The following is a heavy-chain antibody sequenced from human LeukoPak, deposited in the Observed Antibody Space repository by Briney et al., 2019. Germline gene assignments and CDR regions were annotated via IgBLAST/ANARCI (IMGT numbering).Heavy chain of an antibody. V-gene: IGHV1-69*06. CDR3: ARGGGTATATRISYYYYYLDV. Sequence: ASVKVSCKASGYTFTSYGISWVRQAPGQGLEWMGGIIPIFGTANYAQKFQGRVTITADKSTSTAYMELSSLRPEDTAVYYCARGGGTATATRISYYYYYLDVWGKGTTVTVSS. D-gene: IGHD2-15*01. CDR2: IIPIFGTA. CDR1: GYTFTSYG. J-gene: IGHJ6*03.